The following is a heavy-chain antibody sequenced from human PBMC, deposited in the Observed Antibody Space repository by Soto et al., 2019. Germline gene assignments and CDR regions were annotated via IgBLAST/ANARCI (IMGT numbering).Heavy chain of an antibody. Sequence: GASVKVSCKASGYTFTSYGISWVRQAPGQGREWMGWISAYNGNTNYAQKLQGRVTMTTDTSTSTAYMELRSLRSDDTAVYYCARVRSITIFGVVPENWFDPWGQGTLVTVSS. J-gene: IGHJ5*02. D-gene: IGHD3-3*01. CDR2: ISAYNGNT. V-gene: IGHV1-18*01. CDR1: GYTFTSYG. CDR3: ARVRSITIFGVVPENWFDP.